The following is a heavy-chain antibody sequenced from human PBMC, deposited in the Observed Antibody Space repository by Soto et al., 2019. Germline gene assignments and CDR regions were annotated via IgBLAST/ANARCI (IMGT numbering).Heavy chain of an antibody. Sequence: GGSLRLSCTASGFTICRYWMSWVRQAPGKGLEWVANIDQDGSETYYVDSVKGRFTISRDNAENSLNVQLNSLRAEDTAVYYCARALRGYCTNGVCYTSFDYWGQGALVTVSS. V-gene: IGHV3-7*01. D-gene: IGHD2-8*01. CDR1: GFTICRYW. CDR3: ARALRGYCTNGVCYTSFDY. CDR2: IDQDGSET. J-gene: IGHJ4*02.